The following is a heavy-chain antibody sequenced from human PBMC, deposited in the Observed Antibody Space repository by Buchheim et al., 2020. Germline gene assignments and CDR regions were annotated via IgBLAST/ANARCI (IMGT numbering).Heavy chain of an antibody. CDR1: GGSISSYY. V-gene: IGHV4-59*01. CDR3: ARHISGSYGQIDY. D-gene: IGHD1-26*01. Sequence: QVQLQESGPGLVKPSETLSLTCTVSGGSISSYYWSWIRQPPGKGLEWIGYIYYSGSTNYNPSLKSRVTISVDTSKNQFSLKLSSVTAADTAVYYCARHISGSYGQIDYWGQGTL. J-gene: IGHJ4*02. CDR2: IYYSGST.